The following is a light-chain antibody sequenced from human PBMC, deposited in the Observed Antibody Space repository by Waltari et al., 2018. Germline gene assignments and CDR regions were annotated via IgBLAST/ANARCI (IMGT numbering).Light chain of an antibody. CDR1: QSISRT. Sequence: EFVLTQSPGTLSLSPGERATLSCRASQSISRTLLWYQKKPGQAPRLLIYAASTRATGIPDRFSGSGSGTDFSLTISRLEPEDFAVYYCQHYLRLPVTFGQGTKVEIK. CDR2: AAS. CDR3: QHYLRLPVT. J-gene: IGKJ1*01. V-gene: IGKV3-20*01.